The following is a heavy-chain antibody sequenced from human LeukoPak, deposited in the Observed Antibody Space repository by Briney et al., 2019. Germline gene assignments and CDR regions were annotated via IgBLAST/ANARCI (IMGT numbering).Heavy chain of an antibody. Sequence: NPSETLSLTCAVYGGSFSGYYWSWIRQPPGKGLEWIGEINHSGSTNYNPSLKSRVTISVDTSKNQFSLKLSSVTAADTAVYYCAREGVETGTTFDYWGQGTLVTVSS. CDR2: INHSGST. V-gene: IGHV4-34*09. J-gene: IGHJ4*02. CDR1: GGSFSGYY. D-gene: IGHD7-27*01. CDR3: AREGVETGTTFDY.